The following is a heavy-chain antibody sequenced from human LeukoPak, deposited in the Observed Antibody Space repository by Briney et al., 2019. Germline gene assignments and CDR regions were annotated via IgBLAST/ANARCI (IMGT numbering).Heavy chain of an antibody. D-gene: IGHD4-17*01. Sequence: SQTLSLTCAISGDSLSSNSAAWHWLRQSPSRGLEWLGSKYYRSKSYHDYAVSVKSQISLNPDTSKNQFFLQLNSVTPEDTAVYYCARDVNGAFTRSWFDPWGQGTRVTVS. V-gene: IGHV6-1*01. J-gene: IGHJ5*02. CDR2: KYYRSKSYH. CDR3: ARDVNGAFTRSWFDP. CDR1: GDSLSSNSAA.